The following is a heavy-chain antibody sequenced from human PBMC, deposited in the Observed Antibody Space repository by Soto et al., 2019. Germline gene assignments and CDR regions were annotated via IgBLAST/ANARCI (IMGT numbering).Heavy chain of an antibody. CDR1: SGSISNSY. V-gene: IGHV4-59*01. J-gene: IGHJ4*02. CDR2: IHYSGST. D-gene: IGHD2-15*01. CDR3: ARGYCSGGSCSSHPFDY. Sequence: SETLSLTCTVSSGSISNSYWSWIRQPPGKGLEWIGYIHYSGSTRYSPSLRSRVTISLDTSKNQFSLKLRFVTSADTAVYYCARGYCSGGSCSSHPFDYCGQGTPVTVSS.